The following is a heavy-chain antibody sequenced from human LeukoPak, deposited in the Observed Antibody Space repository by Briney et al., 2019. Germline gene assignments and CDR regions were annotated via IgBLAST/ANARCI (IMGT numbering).Heavy chain of an antibody. CDR3: AKDKEYSGFGPILSGYYYGMDV. CDR2: ISWDGGST. V-gene: IGHV3-43D*04. Sequence: PGGSLRLSCAASGFTFDDYAMHWVRQAPGKGLEWVSLISWDGGSTYCADSVKGRFTISRDNSRHTLYLQMNSLGAEDTALYYCAKDKEYSGFGPILSGYYYGMDVWGKGTTVTVSS. CDR1: GFTFDDYA. J-gene: IGHJ6*04. D-gene: IGHD5-12*01.